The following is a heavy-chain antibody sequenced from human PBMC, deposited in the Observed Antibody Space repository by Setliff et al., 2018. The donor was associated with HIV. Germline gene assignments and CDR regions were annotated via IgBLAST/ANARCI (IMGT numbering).Heavy chain of an antibody. Sequence: SETLSLTCTVSGGSFSSGNYYWSWIRQPAGKGLEWIGHIYSIENTNYNPSLKSRVTISVDTSKNQFSLKLRSLTAADTAVYYCAREDKYGYSSSWYNYWGQGALGTVS. CDR2: IYSIENT. V-gene: IGHV4-61*09. J-gene: IGHJ4*02. D-gene: IGHD6-13*01. CDR1: GGSFSSGNYY. CDR3: AREDKYGYSSSWYNY.